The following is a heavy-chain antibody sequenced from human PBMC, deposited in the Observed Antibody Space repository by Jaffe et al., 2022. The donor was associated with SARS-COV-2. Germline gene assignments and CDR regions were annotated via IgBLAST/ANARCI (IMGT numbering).Heavy chain of an antibody. J-gene: IGHJ4*02. CDR3: ARTTQQWLALGYFDY. Sequence: QVQLVQSGAEVKKPGASVKVSCKASGYTFTSYAMHWVRQAPGQRLEWMGWINAGNGNTKYSQKFQGRVTITRDTSASTAYMELSSLRSEDTAVYYCARTTQQWLALGYFDYWGQGTLVTVSS. V-gene: IGHV1-3*01. CDR1: GYTFTSYA. D-gene: IGHD6-19*01. CDR2: INAGNGNT.